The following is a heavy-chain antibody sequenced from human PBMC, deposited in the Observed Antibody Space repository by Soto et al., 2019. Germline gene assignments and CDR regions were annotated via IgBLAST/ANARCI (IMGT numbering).Heavy chain of an antibody. CDR2: FYYSGST. CDR3: ARHWGRQGFDD. Sequence: QLQLQESGPGLVKPSETLSLTCTVSGGSISSSSYYWGWIRQPPGKGLEWIGTFYYSGSTYYNPSLKSRVTLSVDTSKNQFSLKLSSVTAADTAVYYCARHWGRQGFDDWGQGTLVTVSS. J-gene: IGHJ4*02. CDR1: GGSISSSSYY. D-gene: IGHD3-16*01. V-gene: IGHV4-39*01.